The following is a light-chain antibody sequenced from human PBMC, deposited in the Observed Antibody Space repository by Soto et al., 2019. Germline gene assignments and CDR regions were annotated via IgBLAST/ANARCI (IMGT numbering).Light chain of an antibody. Sequence: EVVMTQAPATVSVFPGEGVTLSCRASQTISTDLAWYQQKPGQAPRLLIYGASTRATGVPDRFSGGGSGTEFTLTISSLQSEDFAFYYYQQNNKWPPVTFGGGTKVEIK. J-gene: IGKJ4*01. CDR3: QQNNKWPPVT. CDR2: GAS. V-gene: IGKV3-15*01. CDR1: QTISTD.